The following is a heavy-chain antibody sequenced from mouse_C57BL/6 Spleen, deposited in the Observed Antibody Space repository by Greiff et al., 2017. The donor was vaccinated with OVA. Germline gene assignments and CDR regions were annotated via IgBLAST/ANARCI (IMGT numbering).Heavy chain of an antibody. CDR3: ARGMDYYGSSYAMDY. CDR1: GYTFTSYW. Sequence: QLQQPGAELVKPGASVKMSCKASGYTFTSYWITWVKQRPGQGLEWIGDIYPGSGSTNYNEKFKSKATLTVDTSSSTAYMQLSSLTSEDSAVYYCARGMDYYGSSYAMDYWGQGTSVTVSS. J-gene: IGHJ4*01. CDR2: IYPGSGST. D-gene: IGHD1-1*01. V-gene: IGHV1-55*01.